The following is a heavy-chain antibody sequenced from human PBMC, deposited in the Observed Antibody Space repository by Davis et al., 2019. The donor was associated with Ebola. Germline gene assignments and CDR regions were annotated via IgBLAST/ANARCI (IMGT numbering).Heavy chain of an antibody. CDR3: ASILAYCGGDCYPVDY. Sequence: GESLKISCAASGFTFSSYWMSWVRQAPGKGLEWVANIKQDGSEKYYVDSVKGRFTISRDNAKNSLYLQMNSLRAEDTAVYYCASILAYCGGDCYPVDYWGQGTLVTVSS. CDR1: GFTFSSYW. CDR2: IKQDGSEK. J-gene: IGHJ4*02. V-gene: IGHV3-7*01. D-gene: IGHD2-21*02.